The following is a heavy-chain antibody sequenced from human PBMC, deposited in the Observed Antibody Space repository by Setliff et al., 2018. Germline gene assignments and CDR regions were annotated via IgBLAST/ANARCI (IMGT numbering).Heavy chain of an antibody. CDR2: ISWNGGST. J-gene: IGHJ6*02. D-gene: IGHD1-20*01. CDR1: GFTSSGYY. CDR3: VNMYKGV. V-gene: IGHV3-43D*04. Sequence: GGSLRLSCAASGFTSSGYYMQWVRQAPGRGLEWVSAISWNGGSTYYAASVKGRFTISRDNSKNSLYLQMNSLRPEDTALYYCVNMYKGVWGQGTTVTVSS.